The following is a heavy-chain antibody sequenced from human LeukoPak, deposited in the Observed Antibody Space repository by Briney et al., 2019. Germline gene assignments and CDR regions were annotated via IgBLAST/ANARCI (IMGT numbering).Heavy chain of an antibody. CDR2: ISGGGVNT. V-gene: IGHV3-23*01. J-gene: IGHJ5*02. CDR3: AKTLGYSGYFSP. Sequence: GGSLRLSCAASGFTFNSYVMTWVRQAPGKELGWVSAISGGGVNTYYADSVKGRFTISRDNSKNMLYLQMNSLRAEDTAVYYCAKTLGYSGYFSPWGQGTLVTVSS. D-gene: IGHD3-22*01. CDR1: GFTFNSYV.